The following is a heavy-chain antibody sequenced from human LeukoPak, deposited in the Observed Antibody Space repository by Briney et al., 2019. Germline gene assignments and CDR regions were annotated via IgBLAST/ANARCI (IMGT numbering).Heavy chain of an antibody. CDR3: ARDSTTVTTFDY. D-gene: IGHD4-17*01. V-gene: IGHV1-18*01. CDR2: IGAYNGNT. Sequence: ASVKVSCKASGYTFTSYGISWVRQAPGQGLEWMGWIGAYNGNTNYAQKLQGRVTMTTDTSTSTAYMELRSLRSDDTAVYYCARDSTTVTTFDYWGQGTLVTVSS. J-gene: IGHJ4*02. CDR1: GYTFTSYG.